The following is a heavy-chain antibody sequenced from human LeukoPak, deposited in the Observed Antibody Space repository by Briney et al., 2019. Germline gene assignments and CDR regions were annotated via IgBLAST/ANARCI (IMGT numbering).Heavy chain of an antibody. CDR3: AKDATSVRTIFGVVIRWA. Sequence: PGGSLRLSCAASGFTFSSYAMSWVRQAPGKGLEWVSAISGSGGSTYYADSVKGRFTISRDNSKNTLYLQMNSLRAEDTAVYYCAKDATSVRTIFGVVIRWAWGQGTLVTVSS. V-gene: IGHV3-23*01. CDR1: GFTFSSYA. D-gene: IGHD3-3*01. CDR2: ISGSGGST. J-gene: IGHJ5*02.